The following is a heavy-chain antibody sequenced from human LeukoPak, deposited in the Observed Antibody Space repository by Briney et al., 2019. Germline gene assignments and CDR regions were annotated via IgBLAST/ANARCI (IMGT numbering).Heavy chain of an antibody. CDR1: GGSISSYY. CDR3: ARYCSSTSCYGRYFDY. Sequence: SETLSLTYTVSGGSISSYYWSWIRQPAGKGLEWIGRIYTSGSTNYNPSLKSRVTMSVDTSKNQFSLKLSSVTAADTAVYYCARYCSSTSCYGRYFDYWGQGTLVTVSS. CDR2: IYTSGST. V-gene: IGHV4-4*07. J-gene: IGHJ4*02. D-gene: IGHD2-2*01.